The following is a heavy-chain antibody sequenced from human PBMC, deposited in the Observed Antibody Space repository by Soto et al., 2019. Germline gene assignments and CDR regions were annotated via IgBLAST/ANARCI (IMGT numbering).Heavy chain of an antibody. Sequence: EVQLVESGGGLVKPGGSLRLSCAASGFTFSSYSMNWVRQAPGKGLEWVSSISSSSSYIYYADSVKGRFTISRDNAKNSLYLQMNSRRAEDTAVYYCAREGYYDFWSGYYTQYYYYMDVWGKGTTVTVSS. CDR2: ISSSSSYI. CDR3: AREGYYDFWSGYYTQYYYYMDV. J-gene: IGHJ6*03. CDR1: GFTFSSYS. D-gene: IGHD3-3*01. V-gene: IGHV3-21*01.